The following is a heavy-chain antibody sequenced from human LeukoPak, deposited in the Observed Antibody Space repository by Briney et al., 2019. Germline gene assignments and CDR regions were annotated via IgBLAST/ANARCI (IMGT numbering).Heavy chain of an antibody. V-gene: IGHV3-23*01. CDR1: GFTFSSYA. Sequence: GGSLRLSCAASGFTFSSYAMSWVRQAPGKGLEWVSAISGSGGSTYYADSVKGRFTISRDNSKNTLYLQMNSLRAEDTAVYYCALHTSSSDHYYYYGMDVWGRGTTITVSS. CDR2: ISGSGGST. CDR3: ALHTSSSDHYYYYGMDV. J-gene: IGHJ6*02. D-gene: IGHD6-6*01.